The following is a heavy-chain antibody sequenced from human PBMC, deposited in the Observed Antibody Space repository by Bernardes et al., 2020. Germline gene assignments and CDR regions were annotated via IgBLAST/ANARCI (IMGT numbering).Heavy chain of an antibody. V-gene: IGHV3-49*03. J-gene: IGHJ4*02. CDR2: IRSKAYGGTT. D-gene: IGHD3-16*02. CDR1: GFTFGDYA. Sequence: GGSLRLSCTASGFTFGDYAMSWFRQAPGKGLEWVGFIRSKAYGGTTEYAASVKGRFTISRDDSKSIAYLQMNSLKTEDTAVYYCTRESWGSYRYTGSGYWGQGTLVTVSS. CDR3: TRESWGSYRYTGSGY.